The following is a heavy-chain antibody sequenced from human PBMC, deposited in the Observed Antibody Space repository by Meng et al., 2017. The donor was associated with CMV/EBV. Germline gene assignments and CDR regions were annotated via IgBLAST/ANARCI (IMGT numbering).Heavy chain of an antibody. V-gene: IGHV3-7*03. J-gene: IGHJ6*02. CDR2: IKQDGSEK. D-gene: IGHD1-26*01. CDR3: ARDYGSYYPLYYYYGMDV. Sequence: GESLKISCAASGFTFSSYWMSWVRQAPGKGLEWVANIKQDGSEKYYVDSVKGRFTISRDNAKNSLYLQMNSLRAEDTALYYCARDYGSYYPLYYYYGMDVWGQGTTVTVSS. CDR1: GFTFSSYW.